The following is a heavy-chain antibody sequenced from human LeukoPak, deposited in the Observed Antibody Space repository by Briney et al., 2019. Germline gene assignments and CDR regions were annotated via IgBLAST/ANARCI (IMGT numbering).Heavy chain of an antibody. CDR3: ARGDIVVVPAAMQYWFDP. CDR2: INPNSGGT. J-gene: IGHJ5*02. Sequence: ASVKVSCKASGYTFTGYYMHWVRQAPGQGLEWRGWINPNSGGTNYAQKFQGRVTMTRDTSISTAYMELSRLRSDDTAVYYCARGDIVVVPAAMQYWFDPWGQGTLVTVSS. D-gene: IGHD2-2*01. CDR1: GYTFTGYY. V-gene: IGHV1-2*02.